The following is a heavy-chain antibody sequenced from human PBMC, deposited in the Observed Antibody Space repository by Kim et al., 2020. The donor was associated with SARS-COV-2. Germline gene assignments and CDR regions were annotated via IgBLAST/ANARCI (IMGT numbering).Heavy chain of an antibody. D-gene: IGHD5-12*01. Sequence: ASVKVSCKASGYTFTSYAMHWVRQAPGQRLEWMGWINAGNGNTKYSQKFQGRVTITRDTSASTAYMELSSLRSEDTAVYYCARSDNSGYEYYYYYYGMDVWVQGTTVTVSS. CDR1: GYTFTSYA. CDR2: INAGNGNT. J-gene: IGHJ6*02. CDR3: ARSDNSGYEYYYYYYGMDV. V-gene: IGHV1-3*01.